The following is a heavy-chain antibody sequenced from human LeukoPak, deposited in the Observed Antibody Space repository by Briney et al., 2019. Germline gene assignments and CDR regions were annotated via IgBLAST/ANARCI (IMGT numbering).Heavy chain of an antibody. D-gene: IGHD5-18*01. CDR2: INHSGST. J-gene: IGHJ6*02. V-gene: IGHV4-34*01. Sequence: PSETLFLTCAVYGGSFNNYYWTWIRQPPGEGLEWIGEINHSGSTYYNPSLKSRVTISADTSNNQFSLKLTSVTAADTAVYSRARVRYSYGHKVYGIDVWGQGTTVTVSS. CDR3: ARVRYSYGHKVYGIDV. CDR1: GGSFNNYY.